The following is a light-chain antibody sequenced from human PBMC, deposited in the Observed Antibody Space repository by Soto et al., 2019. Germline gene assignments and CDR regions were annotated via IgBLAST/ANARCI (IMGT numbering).Light chain of an antibody. J-gene: IGKJ5*01. CDR2: GAS. CDR3: QQRSNWIT. Sequence: IVLTQSPGTLSLSPWERTTLSCRASQSISRYLAWYQQKPGQGPRLLIYGASSRATGIPARFSGSGSGTDFTLTISILEPEDFAVYYCQQRSNWITFGQGTRLEIK. V-gene: IGKV3-11*01. CDR1: QSISRY.